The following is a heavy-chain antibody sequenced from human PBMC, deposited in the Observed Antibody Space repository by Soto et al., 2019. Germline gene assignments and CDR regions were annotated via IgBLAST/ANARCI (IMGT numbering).Heavy chain of an antibody. CDR1: GGSISSYY. V-gene: IGHV4-59*01. CDR3: ARDRVADGTFDY. CDR2: IYYSGTT. Sequence: SETLSLTCTVSGGSISSYYWSWIRQPPGKGLEWIGYIYYSGTTNYNPSLKSRVTISVDTSKNQFSLKLGSVTAADTAVYYCARDRVADGTFDYWGQGTQVTVSS. D-gene: IGHD6-19*01. J-gene: IGHJ4*02.